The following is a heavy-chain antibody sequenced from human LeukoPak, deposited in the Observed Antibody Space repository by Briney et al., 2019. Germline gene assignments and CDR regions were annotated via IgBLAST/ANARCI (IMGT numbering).Heavy chain of an antibody. V-gene: IGHV3-7*01. CDR3: ARDKIVGATQFDY. J-gene: IGHJ4*02. CDR1: GFTFSTYA. Sequence: GSLRLSCAASGFTFSTYAMSWVRQAPGKGLEWVANIKQDGSEKYYVDSVKGRFTISRDNAKNSLYLQMNSLRAEDTAVYYCARDKIVGATQFDYWGQGTLVTVSS. D-gene: IGHD1-26*01. CDR2: IKQDGSEK.